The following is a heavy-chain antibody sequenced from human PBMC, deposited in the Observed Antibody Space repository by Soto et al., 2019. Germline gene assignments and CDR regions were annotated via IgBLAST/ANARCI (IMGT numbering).Heavy chain of an antibody. CDR2: MNPNSGNT. J-gene: IGHJ4*02. CDR1: GYTFTSYD. CDR3: AREDYDYVWGSYRYTDY. V-gene: IGHV1-8*01. D-gene: IGHD3-16*02. Sequence: ASVKVSCKASGYTFTSYDINWVRQATRQGLEWMGWMNPNSGNTGYAQKFQGRVTMTRNTSISTAYMELSSLRSEDTAVYYCAREDYDYVWGSYRYTDYWGQGTLVTVSS.